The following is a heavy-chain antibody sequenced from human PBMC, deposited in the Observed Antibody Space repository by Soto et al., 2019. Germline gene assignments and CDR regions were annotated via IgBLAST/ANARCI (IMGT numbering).Heavy chain of an antibody. Sequence: GGSLRLSCAASGFTFSSYSMNWVRQAPGKGLGWVSYISSSSSTIYYADSVKGRFTISRDNAKNSLYLQMNSLRDEDTAVYYCASLLDILTGYYSPSGAYYYYGMDVWGQGTTVTVSS. D-gene: IGHD3-9*01. CDR1: GFTFSSYS. CDR2: ISSSSSTI. J-gene: IGHJ6*02. CDR3: ASLLDILTGYYSPSGAYYYYGMDV. V-gene: IGHV3-48*02.